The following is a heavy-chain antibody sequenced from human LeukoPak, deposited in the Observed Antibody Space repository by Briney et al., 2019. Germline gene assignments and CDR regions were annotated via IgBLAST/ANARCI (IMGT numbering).Heavy chain of an antibody. J-gene: IGHJ5*02. Sequence: ASVKVSCKASGGTFSSYAISWVRQAPGQGLEWMGRIIPILGIANYAQKFQGRVTITADKSTSTAYMELSSPRSEDTAVYYCARDDHIAAAGTWFDPWGQGTLVTVSS. D-gene: IGHD6-13*01. V-gene: IGHV1-69*04. CDR3: ARDDHIAAAGTWFDP. CDR1: GGTFSSYA. CDR2: IIPILGIA.